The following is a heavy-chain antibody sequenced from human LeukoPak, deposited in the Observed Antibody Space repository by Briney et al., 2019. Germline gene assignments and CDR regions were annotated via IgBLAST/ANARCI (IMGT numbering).Heavy chain of an antibody. CDR2: VYPDDSDT. CDR1: GYSFTRYW. Sequence: GESLKIPCKTSGYSFTRYWIAWVRQTPGKGLEWMGIVYPDDSDTRYSPAFQGQVTISADKSITTAYLHWSSLKAPDTAVYYCARPSGTYFPFDYWGQGTLVTVSS. V-gene: IGHV5-51*01. CDR3: ARPSGTYFPFDY. J-gene: IGHJ4*02. D-gene: IGHD1-26*01.